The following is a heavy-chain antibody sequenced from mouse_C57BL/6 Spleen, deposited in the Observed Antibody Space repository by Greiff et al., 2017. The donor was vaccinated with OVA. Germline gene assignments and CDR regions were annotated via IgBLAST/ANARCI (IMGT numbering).Heavy chain of an antibody. CDR3: ARMNYGSSSFAY. CDR1: GFTFSDYG. J-gene: IGHJ3*01. D-gene: IGHD1-1*01. V-gene: IGHV5-17*01. CDR2: ISSGSSTI. Sequence: EVHLVESGGGLVKPGGSLKLSCAASGFTFSDYGMHWVRQAPEKGLEWVAYISSGSSTIYYADTVKGRFTISRDNAKNTLFLQMTSLRSEDTAMYYCARMNYGSSSFAYWGQGTLVTVSA.